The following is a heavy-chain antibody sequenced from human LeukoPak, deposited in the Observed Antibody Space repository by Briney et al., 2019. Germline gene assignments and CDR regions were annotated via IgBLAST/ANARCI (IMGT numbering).Heavy chain of an antibody. V-gene: IGHV4-61*01. Sequence: PSETLSLTCTVSGGSVSSGSHYWSWFRQPPGKGLEWIGYIYYSGSTNYNPSLKSRVTISVDTSKNQFSLKLSSVTAADTAVYYCAREDRYGDYLDYWGQGTLVTVSS. D-gene: IGHD4-17*01. CDR3: AREDRYGDYLDY. CDR2: IYYSGST. J-gene: IGHJ4*02. CDR1: GGSVSSGSHY.